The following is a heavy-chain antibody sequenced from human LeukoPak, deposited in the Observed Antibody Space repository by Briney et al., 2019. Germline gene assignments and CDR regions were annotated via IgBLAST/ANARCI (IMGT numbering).Heavy chain of an antibody. V-gene: IGHV3-30-3*01. CDR3: ARDGSVAAAGTFYYGMDV. CDR2: ISYDGSNK. CDR1: GFTFSSYA. J-gene: IGHJ6*02. D-gene: IGHD6-13*01. Sequence: PGRSLRLSCAASGFTFSSYAMHWVRQAPGKGLEWVAVISYDGSNKYYADSVKGRFTISRDNSKNTLYLQMDSLRDEDTAVYYCARDGSVAAAGTFYYGMDVWGQGTTVTVSS.